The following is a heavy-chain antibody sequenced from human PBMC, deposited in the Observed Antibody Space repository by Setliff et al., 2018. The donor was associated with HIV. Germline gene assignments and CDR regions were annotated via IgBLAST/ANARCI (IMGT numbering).Heavy chain of an antibody. CDR3: ARHSPSDY. CDR1: GDSISSYP. CDR2: IYTTGST. V-gene: IGHV4-4*09. Sequence: SETLSLTCTVSGDSISSYPWSWVRQPPGKGLEWIGYIYTTGSTSYNPSLKSRVTISVDTSKNQFSLKLSSVTAADTAVYYCARHSPSDYWGQGTLVTVSS. J-gene: IGHJ4*02.